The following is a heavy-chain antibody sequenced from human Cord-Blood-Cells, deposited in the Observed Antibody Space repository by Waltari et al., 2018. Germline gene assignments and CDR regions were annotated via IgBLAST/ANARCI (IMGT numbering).Heavy chain of an antibody. D-gene: IGHD1-26*01. Sequence: QVQLVQSGAEVKKPGASVKVSCKASGYTFTGYYMHWVRQDPGQGLEWMGWINPNSGGTNYAQKFQGWVTMTRDTSISTAHMELSRMRSDDTAVYYCARDSGSYFSAFDIWGQGTMVTVSS. CDR2: INPNSGGT. CDR1: GYTFTGYY. CDR3: ARDSGSYFSAFDI. V-gene: IGHV1-2*04. J-gene: IGHJ3*02.